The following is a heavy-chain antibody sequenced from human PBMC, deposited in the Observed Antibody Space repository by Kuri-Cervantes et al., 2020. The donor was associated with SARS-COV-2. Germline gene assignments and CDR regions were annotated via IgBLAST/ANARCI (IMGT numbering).Heavy chain of an antibody. Sequence: GSLRLSCTVSGGSISSYYWSWIRQPPGKGLEWIGYIYYSGSTNYNPSLKSRVTISVDTSKNQFSLKLSSVTAADTAVYYCARDAVVPAAKGWFDPWGQGTLVTVSS. CDR3: ARDAVVPAAKGWFDP. J-gene: IGHJ5*02. CDR2: IYYSGST. D-gene: IGHD2-2*01. CDR1: GGSISSYY. V-gene: IGHV4-59*01.